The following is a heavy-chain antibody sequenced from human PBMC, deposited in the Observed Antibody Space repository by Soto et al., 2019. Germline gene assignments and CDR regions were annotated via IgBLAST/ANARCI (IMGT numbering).Heavy chain of an antibody. CDR3: ARDMGTVTTIAAFDI. J-gene: IGHJ3*02. D-gene: IGHD4-17*01. V-gene: IGHV3-33*01. CDR2: IWNDGSNK. CDR1: GXTFSSYW. Sequence: GSLRLSCAASGXTFSSYWMHWVRQAPGKGLEWVAVIWNDGSNKNYADPVKGRFTISRDNSKKTLYLQMNSLRAEDTAVYYCARDMGTVTTIAAFDIWGQGTMVTVSS.